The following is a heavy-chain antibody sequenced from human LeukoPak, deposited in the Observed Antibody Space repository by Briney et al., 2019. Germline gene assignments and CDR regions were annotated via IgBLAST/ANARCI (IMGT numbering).Heavy chain of an antibody. CDR1: GGSISNYY. D-gene: IGHD1-7*01. J-gene: IGHJ4*02. Sequence: SETLSLTCTVSGGSISNYYWSWIRQPPGKGLEWIGYIYTSGSTNYKPSLKSRVTISEDTPKNQFSLKLSSVTAADTAVYYCARGSGTGSTPFDYWGQGTLVTVSS. CDR3: ARGSGTGSTPFDY. V-gene: IGHV4-4*09. CDR2: IYTSGST.